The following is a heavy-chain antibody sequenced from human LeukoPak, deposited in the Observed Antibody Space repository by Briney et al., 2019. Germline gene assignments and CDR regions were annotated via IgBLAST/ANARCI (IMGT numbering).Heavy chain of an antibody. CDR3: ARVLLNYGLKE. Sequence: SVKVSCKASGGTFSGYAISWVRQAPGQGLEWMGGIIPIFGTANYAQNFQGRVTMTRDTSISTASMELSRLRSDDTAVYYCARVLLNYGLKEWGQGTLVTVSS. V-gene: IGHV1-69*05. CDR2: IIPIFGTA. CDR1: GGTFSGYA. J-gene: IGHJ4*02. D-gene: IGHD3-10*01.